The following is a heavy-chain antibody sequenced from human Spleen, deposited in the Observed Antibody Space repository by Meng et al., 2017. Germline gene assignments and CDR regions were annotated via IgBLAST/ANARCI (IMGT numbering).Heavy chain of an antibody. Sequence: HVQLVQSGADLKKPGASGKLSCNASGFSFTDYYLHWVRQAPGQGLEWMGWIKPKSGATKYAQKFQARVTMTRNTSIRTAYMELSRLRSDDTAVYYCTSSNLGGKFDYWGQGTVVTVSS. D-gene: IGHD4-23*01. V-gene: IGHV1-2*02. CDR1: GFSFTDYY. CDR2: IKPKSGAT. J-gene: IGHJ4*02. CDR3: TSSNLGGKFDY.